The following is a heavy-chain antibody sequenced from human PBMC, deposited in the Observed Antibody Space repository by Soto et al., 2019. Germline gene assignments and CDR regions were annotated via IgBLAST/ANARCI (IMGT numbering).Heavy chain of an antibody. Sequence: ASGKVSCKASGYTFTNYGISWGRQAPGQGLEWMGWISAYNGNTKYAQKLQGRVTMTTDTSTSTAYMELRSLRSDDTAVYYCARGVFLGSYYNHHNLLDSPGQG. CDR3: ARGVFLGSYYNHHNLLDS. J-gene: IGHJ5*01. CDR2: ISAYNGNT. V-gene: IGHV1-18*01. CDR1: GYTFTNYG. D-gene: IGHD3-10*02.